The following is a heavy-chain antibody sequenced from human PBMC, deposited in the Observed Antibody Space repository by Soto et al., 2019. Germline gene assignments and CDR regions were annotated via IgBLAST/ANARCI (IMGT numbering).Heavy chain of an antibody. J-gene: IGHJ4*02. CDR2: ISGGGGST. CDR3: AKFPFDYDFLTSYPNDY. CDR1: GFTFSDYA. V-gene: IGHV3-23*01. Sequence: GGSLRLSCAASGFTFSDYAMSWVRQVPGKGLEWVSGISGGGGSTYYADSVKGRFTISRDNSRNTLYLQMVSLRAEDTALYYCAKFPFDYDFLTSYPNDYWGQGTLVTVSS. D-gene: IGHD3-9*01.